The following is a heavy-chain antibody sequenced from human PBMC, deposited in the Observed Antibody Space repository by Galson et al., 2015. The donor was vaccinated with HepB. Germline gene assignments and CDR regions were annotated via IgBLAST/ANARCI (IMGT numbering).Heavy chain of an antibody. V-gene: IGHV3-23*01. D-gene: IGHD3-22*01. J-gene: IGHJ4*02. CDR2: ISGSGGST. Sequence: SLRLSCAASGFTFSSYAMSWVRQAPGKGLEWVSAISGSGGSTYYADSVKGRFTISRDNSKNTLYLQMNSLRAEDTAVYYCAKGRGKSYYDSSGYSFGYWGQGTLVTVSS. CDR3: AKGRGKSYYDSSGYSFGY. CDR1: GFTFSSYA.